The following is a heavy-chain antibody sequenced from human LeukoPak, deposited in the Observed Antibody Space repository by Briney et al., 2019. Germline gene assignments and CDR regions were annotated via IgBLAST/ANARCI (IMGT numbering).Heavy chain of an antibody. V-gene: IGHV4-39*07. CDR1: GGSISSSSYY. CDR2: IYYSGST. Sequence: SETLSLTCTVSGGSISSSSYYWGWIRQPPGKGLEWIGSIYYSGSTYYNPSLKSRVTISVDTSKNQFSLRLSSVTAADTAVYHCARGFDGHNAFDIWGQGTMVTVSS. D-gene: IGHD3-9*01. J-gene: IGHJ3*02. CDR3: ARGFDGHNAFDI.